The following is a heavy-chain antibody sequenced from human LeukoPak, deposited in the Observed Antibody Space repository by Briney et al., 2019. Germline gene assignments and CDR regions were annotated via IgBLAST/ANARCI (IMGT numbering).Heavy chain of an antibody. Sequence: GGSLRLSCAASGFTFSSYGMHWVRQAPGKGLEWVPVIWYDGSNKYYADSVKGRFTISRDNSKNTLYLQMNSLRAEDTAVYYCAKVKYSYGSGIVDYWGQGTLVTVSS. CDR1: GFTFSSYG. D-gene: IGHD5-18*01. CDR2: IWYDGSNK. V-gene: IGHV3-33*06. CDR3: AKVKYSYGSGIVDY. J-gene: IGHJ4*02.